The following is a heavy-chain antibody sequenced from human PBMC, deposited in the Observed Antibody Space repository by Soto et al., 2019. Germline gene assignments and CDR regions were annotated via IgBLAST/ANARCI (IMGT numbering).Heavy chain of an antibody. CDR3: ARGFSAGKGSPPDF. V-gene: IGHV1-18*01. D-gene: IGHD6-13*01. Sequence: GASLKVSCKASGYTFSSYGITWVRQAPGQGLEWMGWISADNGNTKYAQKLQGRLTMTTDTSTRTAYMELRSLRSDDTAVYYCARGFSAGKGSPPDFWGQGSLVTVSS. J-gene: IGHJ4*02. CDR1: GYTFSSYG. CDR2: ISADNGNT.